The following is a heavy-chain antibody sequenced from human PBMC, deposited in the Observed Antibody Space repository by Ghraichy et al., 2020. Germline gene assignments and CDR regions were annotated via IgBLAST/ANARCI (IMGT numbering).Heavy chain of an antibody. CDR1: GFTFSDYY. CDR3: ARDGPVPTTIVGRTYAFDI. CDR2: ISSSSGYT. D-gene: IGHD2-2*01. Sequence: GESLRLSCAASGFTFSDYYLSWIRQAPGKGLEWVSYISSSSGYTNYADSVKGRFTISSDNAKNSLYLQMNSLRAEDTAVYYCARDGPVPTTIVGRTYAFDIWGQGTMVTVSS. J-gene: IGHJ3*02. V-gene: IGHV3-11*06.